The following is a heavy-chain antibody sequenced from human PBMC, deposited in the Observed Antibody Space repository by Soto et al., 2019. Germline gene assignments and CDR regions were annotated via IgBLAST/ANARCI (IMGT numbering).Heavy chain of an antibody. Sequence: SETLSLTCTVSGGSISSLYWSWIRQPPGKGLEWIGYIYYTGSINYNPSLKSRVTISVDTPKNQLSLKVSSVTAADTAVYYCARALVTGTTGSLDWFDPWGQGTLVTVS. CDR3: ARALVTGTTGSLDWFDP. CDR1: GGSISSLY. CDR2: IYYTGSI. V-gene: IGHV4-59*11. J-gene: IGHJ5*02. D-gene: IGHD1-20*01.